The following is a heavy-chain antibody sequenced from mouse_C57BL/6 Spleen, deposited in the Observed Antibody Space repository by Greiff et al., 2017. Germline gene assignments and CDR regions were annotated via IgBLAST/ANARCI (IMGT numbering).Heavy chain of an antibody. V-gene: IGHV1-82*01. CDR3: ARPRDYSNYEMDY. J-gene: IGHJ4*01. D-gene: IGHD2-5*01. Sequence: VQLQQSGPELVKPGASVKISCKASGYAFSSSWMNWVKQRPGKGLEWIGRIYPGDGDTNYNGKFKGKATLTADKSSSTAYMQLSSLTSEDSAVYFCARPRDYSNYEMDYWGQGTSVTVS. CDR2: IYPGDGDT. CDR1: GYAFSSSW.